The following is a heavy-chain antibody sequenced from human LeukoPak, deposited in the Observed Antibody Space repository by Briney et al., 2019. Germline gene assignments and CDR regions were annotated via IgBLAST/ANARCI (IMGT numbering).Heavy chain of an antibody. CDR2: IIPIFGTA. J-gene: IGHJ4*02. Sequence: SVKVSCKASGGTFSSYAISWVRQAPGQGLEWMGGIIPIFGTANYAQKFQGRVTITADESTSTAYMELSSLRSEDTAVYYCARSSSSHYYFDYWGQRTLVTVSS. CDR3: ARSSSSHYYFDY. V-gene: IGHV1-69*01. CDR1: GGTFSSYA. D-gene: IGHD6-6*01.